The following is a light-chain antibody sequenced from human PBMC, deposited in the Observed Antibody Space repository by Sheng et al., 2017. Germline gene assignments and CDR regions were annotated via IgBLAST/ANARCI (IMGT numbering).Light chain of an antibody. CDR1: QSFSSNY. Sequence: EIVLTQSPDTLSLSPGERVTLSCRASQSFSSNYLAWYQQKPGQAPRLLIYGASSRATVIPDRFSGSGSGTDFTLTINRLEPEDFAVYYCQQYGSSPLTFGGGTKVEIK. CDR3: QQYGSSPLT. V-gene: IGKV3-20*01. CDR2: GAS. J-gene: IGKJ4*01.